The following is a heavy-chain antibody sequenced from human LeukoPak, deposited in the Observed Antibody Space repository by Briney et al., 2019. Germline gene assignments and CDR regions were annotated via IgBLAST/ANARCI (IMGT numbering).Heavy chain of an antibody. CDR1: GFTFSSYG. Sequence: PGGSLRLSCEASGFTFSSYGMHWVRQAPGKGLERVAGIWNDGNDKYYVDSVKGRFTISRDNSKNTLYLQMNSLRAEDTAVYYCARDSKRRFLEWLPLDYWGQGTLVTVSS. D-gene: IGHD3-3*01. J-gene: IGHJ4*02. CDR2: IWNDGNDK. V-gene: IGHV3-33*01. CDR3: ARDSKRRFLEWLPLDY.